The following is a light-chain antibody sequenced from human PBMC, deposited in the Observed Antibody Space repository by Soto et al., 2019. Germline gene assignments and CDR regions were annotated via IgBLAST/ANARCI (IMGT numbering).Light chain of an antibody. CDR1: SSDIGSYNY. V-gene: IGLV2-11*01. CDR2: DVI. Sequence: QSALTQPASVSGSPGQSITISCTGTSSDIGSYNYVAWYQQFPGKTPKLMIYDVIKRPSGVPDRFSGSKSGNTASLTIYGLQAEDEADYYCCSYAGSYTHVFGTGTKVTVL. CDR3: CSYAGSYTHV. J-gene: IGLJ1*01.